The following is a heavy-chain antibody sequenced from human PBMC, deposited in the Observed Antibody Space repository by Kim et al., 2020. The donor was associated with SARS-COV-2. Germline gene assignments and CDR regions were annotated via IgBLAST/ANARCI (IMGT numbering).Heavy chain of an antibody. CDR1: GYTLTELS. Sequence: ASVKVSCKVSGYTLTELSMHWVRQAPGKGLEWMGGFDPEDGETIYAQKFQGRVTMTEDTSTDTAYMELSSLRSEDTAVYYCATDAKSHDGMDVWGQGTTVTVSS. CDR2: FDPEDGET. V-gene: IGHV1-24*01. J-gene: IGHJ6*02. CDR3: ATDAKSHDGMDV.